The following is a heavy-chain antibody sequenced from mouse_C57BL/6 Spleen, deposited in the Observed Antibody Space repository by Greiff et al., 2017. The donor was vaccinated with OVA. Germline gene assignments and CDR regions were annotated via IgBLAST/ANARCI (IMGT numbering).Heavy chain of an antibody. D-gene: IGHD1-1*01. CDR1: GYTFTDYY. J-gene: IGHJ4*01. CDR2: IGPGSGST. CDR3: ASNYYGSSYYAMDY. Sequence: QVQLQQPGAELVKPGASVKISCKASGYTFTDYYINWVKQRPGQGLEWIGKIGPGSGSTYYNEKFKGKATLTADKSSSTAYMQLSSLTSEDSAVYFCASNYYGSSYYAMDYWGQGTSVTVSS. V-gene: IGHV1-77*01.